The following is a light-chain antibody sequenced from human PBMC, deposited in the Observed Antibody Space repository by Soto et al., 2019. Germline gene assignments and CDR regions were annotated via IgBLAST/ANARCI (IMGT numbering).Light chain of an antibody. J-gene: IGLJ3*02. CDR1: KSNIGSNT. Sequence: QSVLTQPPSSSGTPGQRVTISCSGSKSNIGSNTVNWYQQLPGKAPKLLIYVDNQRPAGVPDRYTGSKSGTSASLAISGLQSEDEAHYYCAAWDDSLSGSWVFGGGTKLTV. CDR2: VDN. V-gene: IGLV1-44*01. CDR3: AAWDDSLSGSWV.